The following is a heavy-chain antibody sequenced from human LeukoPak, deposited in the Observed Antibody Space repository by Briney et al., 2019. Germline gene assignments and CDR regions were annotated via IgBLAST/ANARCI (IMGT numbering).Heavy chain of an antibody. V-gene: IGHV7-4-1*02. J-gene: IGHJ5*02. CDR3: ATFRYYYGSGSYQNPYWFDP. D-gene: IGHD3-10*01. CDR2: INTNTGNP. CDR1: GYTFTSYA. Sequence: ASVKVSCKASGYTFTSYAMNWVRQAPGQGLEWMGWINTNTGNPTYAQGFTGRFVFSLDTSVSTAYLQISSLKAEDTAVYYCATFRYYYGSGSYQNPYWFDPWGQGTLVTVSS.